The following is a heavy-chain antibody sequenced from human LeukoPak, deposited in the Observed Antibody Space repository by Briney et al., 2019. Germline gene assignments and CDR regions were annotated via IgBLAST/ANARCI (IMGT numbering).Heavy chain of an antibody. Sequence: RSSVKLSCTASGGTFTSYAISWVRQAPGQGLEWMGRIIPILGIANYAQTFQGRVTITADKSTSTACMELSRLRSEDTAVYYCWYYDSSGSDYFDSWGEGALVTVSS. D-gene: IGHD3-22*01. CDR3: WYYDSSGSDYFDS. J-gene: IGHJ4*02. CDR1: GGTFTSYA. CDR2: IIPILGIA. V-gene: IGHV1-69*04.